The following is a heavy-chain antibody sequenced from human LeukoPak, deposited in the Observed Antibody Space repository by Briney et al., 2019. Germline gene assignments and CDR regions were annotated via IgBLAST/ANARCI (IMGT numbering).Heavy chain of an antibody. CDR1: VFTFSSYG. CDR3: ARAGYDFWSGYYSSFGYYYYYMDV. V-gene: IGHV3-33*01. D-gene: IGHD3-3*01. CDR2: IYYDGSNK. J-gene: IGHJ6*03. Sequence: GGSLRLSCAASVFTFSSYGRHWVRQSPSKGLEWLGVIYYDGSNKYYPYSVNGRFTISRDNSNKTLYLQMNSLRADPTAVYYCARAGYDFWSGYYSSFGYYYYYMDVWGKGTPVTVSS.